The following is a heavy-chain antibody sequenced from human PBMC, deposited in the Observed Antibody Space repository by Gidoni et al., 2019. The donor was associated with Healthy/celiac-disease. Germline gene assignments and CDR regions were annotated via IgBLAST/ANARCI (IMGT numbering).Heavy chain of an antibody. CDR1: GGSISSSSYY. D-gene: IGHD5-18*01. CDR2: IYYSGST. CDR3: ARHTEDTAMVRFDY. J-gene: IGHJ4*02. V-gene: IGHV4-39*01. Sequence: QLQLQESGPGLVKPSETLSLTCTVSGGSISSSSYYWGWIRQPPGKGLEWIGSIYYSGSTYYHPSLKSRVTISVDTSKNQFSLKLSSVTAADTAVYYCARHTEDTAMVRFDYWGQGTLVTVSS.